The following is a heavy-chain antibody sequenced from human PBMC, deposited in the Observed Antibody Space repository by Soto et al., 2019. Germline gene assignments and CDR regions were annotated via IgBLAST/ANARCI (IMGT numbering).Heavy chain of an antibody. Sequence: EVQLVESGGGLVQPGGSLRLSCAASGFTFSSYWMHWVRQAPGKGLVWVSRINSDGSSTSYADSVKGRFTISRDNAKNTLYLQMNSRRAEDTAVYYCAREEAVAGMFDYWGQGTLVTVSS. J-gene: IGHJ4*02. D-gene: IGHD6-19*01. V-gene: IGHV3-74*01. CDR3: AREEAVAGMFDY. CDR1: GFTFSSYW. CDR2: INSDGSST.